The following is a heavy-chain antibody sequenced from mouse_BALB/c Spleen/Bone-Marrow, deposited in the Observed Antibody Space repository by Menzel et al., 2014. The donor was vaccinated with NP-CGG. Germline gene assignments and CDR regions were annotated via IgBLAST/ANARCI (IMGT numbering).Heavy chain of an antibody. D-gene: IGHD2-1*01. CDR2: IRNKANGYTT. CDR3: ARDGGNYVLYYAMDY. J-gene: IGHJ4*01. V-gene: IGHV7-3*02. CDR1: GFTFXDYY. Sequence: EVKLMESGGGLVQPGGSLRLSCATSGFTFXDYYMSWVRQPPGRALEWLGFIRNKANGYTTEYSASVKGRFTISRDNSQSNLYLQMNTLRAEDSATYYCARDGGNYVLYYAMDYWGQGTSVTVSS.